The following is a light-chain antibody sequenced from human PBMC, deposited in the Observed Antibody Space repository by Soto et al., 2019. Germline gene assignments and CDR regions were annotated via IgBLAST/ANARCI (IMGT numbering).Light chain of an antibody. Sequence: QSVLTQPASVSEPPGQSITISCTATSSDVGSYNLVSWYQQHPGKAPKLIIYEGTKRPSGVSTRFSGSKSGNTASLTISGLQAEDEADYYCCSYAGSSTYVVFGGGTKLTVL. J-gene: IGLJ2*01. CDR2: EGT. V-gene: IGLV2-23*01. CDR1: SSDVGSYNL. CDR3: CSYAGSSTYVV.